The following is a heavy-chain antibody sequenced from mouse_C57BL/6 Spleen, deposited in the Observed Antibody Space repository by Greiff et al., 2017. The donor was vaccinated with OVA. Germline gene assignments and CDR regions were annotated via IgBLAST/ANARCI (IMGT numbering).Heavy chain of an antibody. Sequence: EVMLVESGAGLVKPGGSLKLSCAASGFTFSSYAMSWVRQTPEKRLEWVAYISSGGDYIYYADTVKGRFTISRDNARNTLYLQMSSLKSEDTAMYYCTRDPPYYGSSYDAMDYWGQGTSVTVSS. V-gene: IGHV5-9-1*02. J-gene: IGHJ4*01. D-gene: IGHD1-1*01. CDR3: TRDPPYYGSSYDAMDY. CDR2: ISSGGDYI. CDR1: GFTFSSYA.